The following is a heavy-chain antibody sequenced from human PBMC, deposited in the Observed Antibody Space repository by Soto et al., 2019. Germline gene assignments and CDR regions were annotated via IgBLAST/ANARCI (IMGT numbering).Heavy chain of an antibody. J-gene: IGHJ6*02. D-gene: IGHD3-3*01. V-gene: IGHV1-18*01. Sequence: ASVKVSCKASGYTFTSYVISWVLQAPGQGHEWMGWISAYNGNTNYAQKLQGRVTMTTDTSTSTAYMELRSLRSDDTAVYYCARAPYYDFWSGYRGPYYYYGMDVWGQGTTVTVSS. CDR1: GYTFTSYV. CDR3: ARAPYYDFWSGYRGPYYYYGMDV. CDR2: ISAYNGNT.